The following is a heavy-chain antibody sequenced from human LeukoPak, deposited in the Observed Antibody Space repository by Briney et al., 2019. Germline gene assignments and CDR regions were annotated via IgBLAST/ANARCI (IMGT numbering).Heavy chain of an antibody. CDR1: GGSFSGYY. D-gene: IGHD6-13*01. J-gene: IGHJ6*03. CDR3: ARVLIYSSSWYPAMSYYMDV. V-gene: IGHV4-34*01. Sequence: PSETLSLTCAVYGGSFSGYYWSWIRQPPGKGLEWIGEINHSGSTNYNPSLKSRVTISVDTSKNQFSLKLSSVTAADTAVYYCARVLIYSSSWYPAMSYYMDVWGKGTTVTVSS. CDR2: INHSGST.